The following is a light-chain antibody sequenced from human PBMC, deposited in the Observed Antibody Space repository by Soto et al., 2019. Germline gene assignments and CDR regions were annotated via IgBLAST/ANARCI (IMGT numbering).Light chain of an antibody. CDR2: AAS. Sequence: DIQMTQSPSSLSASVGDRVTITCRASQTITTYLNWYQQKPRKAPKLLIYAASTLLSGVPSRFSGGGSGTDFTLTIDSLQPEDFATYYWQQSYSSPWTFGQGTKVEIK. CDR3: QQSYSSPWT. CDR1: QTITTY. V-gene: IGKV1-39*01. J-gene: IGKJ1*01.